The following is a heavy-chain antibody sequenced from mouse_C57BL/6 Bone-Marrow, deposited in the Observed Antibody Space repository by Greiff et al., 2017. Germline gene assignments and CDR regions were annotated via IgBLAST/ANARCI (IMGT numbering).Heavy chain of an antibody. CDR2: IDPSDSYT. CDR3: ASGCWYLDV. D-gene: IGHD2-2*01. V-gene: IGHV1-59*01. CDR1: GYTFTSYW. Sequence: VQLQQPGAELVRPGTSVKLSCTASGYTFTSYWMHLVKQRPGQGLGWIGVIDPSDSYTNYNQKFKGKATLTVDTSSSTAYMQLSSLTSEDSAVYYCASGCWYLDVWGTGTTVTVSS. J-gene: IGHJ1*03.